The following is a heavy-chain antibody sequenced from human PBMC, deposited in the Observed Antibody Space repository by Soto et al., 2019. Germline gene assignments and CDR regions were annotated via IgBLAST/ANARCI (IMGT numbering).Heavy chain of an antibody. Sequence: GASVKVSCKASGYTFTSYDINWVRQATGQGLEWMGWMNPNSGNTGYAQKFQGRVTMTRNTSISTAYMELSSLRSEDTAVYYCARQVKEARLVQKFNYYYYYYGMDVWGQGTTVTVSS. J-gene: IGHJ6*02. V-gene: IGHV1-8*01. D-gene: IGHD6-19*01. CDR1: GYTFTSYD. CDR3: ARQVKEARLVQKFNYYYYYYGMDV. CDR2: MNPNSGNT.